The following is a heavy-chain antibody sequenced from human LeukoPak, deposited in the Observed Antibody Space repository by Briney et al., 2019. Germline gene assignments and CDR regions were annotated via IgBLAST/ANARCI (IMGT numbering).Heavy chain of an antibody. CDR3: AKDHISRSGWTYFDY. V-gene: IGHV3-9*01. D-gene: IGHD6-19*01. CDR2: ISWNSDSM. Sequence: GGSLRLSCAASGFTFDDYAMHWVRQAPGKGLEWVSGISWNSDSMAYADSVKGRFTISRDNAKNSLYLQMNSLRAEDTALYYCAKDHISRSGWTYFDYWGQGTLVTVSS. CDR1: GFTFDDYA. J-gene: IGHJ4*02.